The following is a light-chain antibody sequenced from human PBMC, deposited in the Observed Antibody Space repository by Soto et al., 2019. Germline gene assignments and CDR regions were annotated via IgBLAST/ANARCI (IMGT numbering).Light chain of an antibody. CDR2: AAS. J-gene: IGKJ3*01. V-gene: IGKV1-8*01. Sequence: AIRMTQSPSSLSASTGDRVTITCRASQGISSDLAWYQQKPGKAPKLLIYAASTLQSGVPSRFSGSGSGTDFTLTISCLQSEDFATYYCQQYYSYPTTFGPGTKVDIK. CDR3: QQYYSYPTT. CDR1: QGISSD.